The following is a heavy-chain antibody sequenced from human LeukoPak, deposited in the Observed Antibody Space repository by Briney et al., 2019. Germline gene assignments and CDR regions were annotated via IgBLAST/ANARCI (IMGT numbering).Heavy chain of an antibody. V-gene: IGHV4-31*03. CDR2: IYYSGST. D-gene: IGHD3-16*02. CDR3: ARDRNDYVWGSYPNYYYYGMDV. CDR1: DGSISSGGYY. J-gene: IGHJ6*02. Sequence: SPSETLSLTCTVSDGSISSGGYYWSWIRQHPGKGLEWIGYIYYSGSTYYNPSLKSRVTISVDTSKNQFSLKLSSVTAADTAVYYCARDRNDYVWGSYPNYYYYGMDVWGQGTTVTVSS.